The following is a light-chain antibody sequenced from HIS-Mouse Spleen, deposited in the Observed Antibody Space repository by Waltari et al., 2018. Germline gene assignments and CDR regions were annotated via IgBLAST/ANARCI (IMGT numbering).Light chain of an antibody. J-gene: IGLJ1*01. CDR1: NIGSKS. CDR2: DDS. V-gene: IGLV3-21*02. CDR3: QVWDSSSDPSYV. Sequence: SYVLTPPPSVSVAPGQTARITCGGNNIGSKSVQWYQQKPGQAPVLVVYDDSDRPSGIPERFSGSNSGNTATLTISRVEAGDEADYYCQVWDSSSDPSYVFGTGTKVTVL.